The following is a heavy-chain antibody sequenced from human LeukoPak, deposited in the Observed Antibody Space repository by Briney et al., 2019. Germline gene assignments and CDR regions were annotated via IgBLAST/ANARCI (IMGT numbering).Heavy chain of an antibody. J-gene: IGHJ4*02. Sequence: PSETLSLTCTVSGGSIRSYYWSGLREPPGKGLEGVGYIYYSGSNKYNPFRKRRANISVETYKKQFSLKLSSVTAADTAVYYCASGSYYFDYWGQGTLVTVSS. CDR1: GGSIRSYY. D-gene: IGHD1-26*01. CDR3: ASGSYYFDY. CDR2: IYYSGSN. V-gene: IGHV4-59*08.